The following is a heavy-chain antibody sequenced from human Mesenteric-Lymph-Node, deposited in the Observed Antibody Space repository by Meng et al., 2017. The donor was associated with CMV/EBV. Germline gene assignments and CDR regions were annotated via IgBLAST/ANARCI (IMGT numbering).Heavy chain of an antibody. CDR3: ARASITATGTGPDY. Sequence: AVYGGSVSGYSTSWIRQPPGKGLEWIGKINHSGSTNYNPSLKSRVTISVDTSKNQFSLKLSSVTAADTARYYCARASITATGTGPDYWGQGTLVTVSS. CDR1: GGSVSGYS. V-gene: IGHV4-34*01. CDR2: INHSGST. D-gene: IGHD1-1*01. J-gene: IGHJ4*02.